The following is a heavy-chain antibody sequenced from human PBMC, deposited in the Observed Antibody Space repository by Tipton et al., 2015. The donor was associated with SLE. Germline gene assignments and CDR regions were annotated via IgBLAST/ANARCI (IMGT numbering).Heavy chain of an antibody. D-gene: IGHD3-22*01. V-gene: IGHV4-4*02. Sequence: TLSLTCAVSSGSISSSDWWSWVRQPPGKGLEWIGEIYRSGSATYNPSLKSRVTISMDKSKDQFSLNLASVTPADTAVYYCARNGFYSLDYWAREPWSPSPQ. J-gene: IGHJ4*02. CDR3: ARNGFYSLDY. CDR2: IYRSGSA. CDR1: SGSISSSDW.